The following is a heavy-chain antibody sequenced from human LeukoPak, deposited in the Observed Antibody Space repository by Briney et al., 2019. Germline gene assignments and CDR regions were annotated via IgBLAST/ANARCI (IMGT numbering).Heavy chain of an antibody. CDR2: MYYSGST. V-gene: IGHV4-59*01. Sequence: SETLSLTCAVYGGSFSDYYWSWIRQPPGKGLEWIGYMYYSGSTNYNPSLKSRVTISVDMSKNQVSLKLSSVTAADTAVYYCARDRVGQQLVGRKYYYYYMDVWGKGTTVTISS. CDR3: ARDRVGQQLVGRKYYYYYMDV. J-gene: IGHJ6*03. CDR1: GGSFSDYY. D-gene: IGHD6-13*01.